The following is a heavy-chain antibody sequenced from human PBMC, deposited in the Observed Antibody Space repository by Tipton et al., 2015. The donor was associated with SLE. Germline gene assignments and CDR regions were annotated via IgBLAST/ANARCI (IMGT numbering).Heavy chain of an antibody. CDR3: ARHIYDTSGGPFDY. V-gene: IGHV3-21*01. D-gene: IGHD3-22*01. Sequence: SLRLSCAASGFTFSTYTMTWVRQAPGKGLEWVSFFSGTNSHIYYADSLKGRFTISRDNANNSLYLQMNSLRAEDTAVYYCARHIYDTSGGPFDYWGQGTLVTVSS. CDR2: FSGTNSHI. J-gene: IGHJ4*02. CDR1: GFTFSTYT.